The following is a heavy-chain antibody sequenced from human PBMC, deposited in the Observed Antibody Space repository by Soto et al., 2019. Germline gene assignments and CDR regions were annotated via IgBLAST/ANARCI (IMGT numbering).Heavy chain of an antibody. D-gene: IGHD1-26*01. CDR2: IFHSGST. CDR3: ARVFSGSYSDY. J-gene: IGHJ4*02. Sequence: PSETLSLTCAVPGGSIRSNNWWSWVRQPPGKGLEWIGEIFHSGSTNYNPSLKTRVTISVDKSKNQFSLKLSSVTAADTAVYYCARVFSGSYSDYWGQGTLVTVSS. V-gene: IGHV4-4*02. CDR1: GGSIRSNNW.